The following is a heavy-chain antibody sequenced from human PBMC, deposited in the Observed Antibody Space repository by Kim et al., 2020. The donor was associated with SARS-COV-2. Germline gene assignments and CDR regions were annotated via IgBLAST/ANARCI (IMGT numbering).Heavy chain of an antibody. Sequence: GGSLRLSCAASGFTFSSYAMHWVRQAPGKGLEYVSAISSNGGSTYYANSVKGRFTISRDNSKNTLYLQMGSLRAEDMAVYYCARAGCGSGSYYNPPWYCYGMDVWGQGTTVTVSS. CDR3: ARAGCGSGSYYNPPWYCYGMDV. V-gene: IGHV3-64*01. D-gene: IGHD3-10*01. CDR2: ISSNGGST. CDR1: GFTFSSYA. J-gene: IGHJ6*02.